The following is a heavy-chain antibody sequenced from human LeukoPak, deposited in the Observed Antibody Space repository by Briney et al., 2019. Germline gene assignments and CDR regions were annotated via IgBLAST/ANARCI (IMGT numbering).Heavy chain of an antibody. D-gene: IGHD4-17*01. J-gene: IGHJ4*02. Sequence: SETLSLTCTVSGGSVSDYYWSWIRQSPKKGLEWIGYVYYIGISHYNPSLRSRITISVDTLKNQFSLEMTSVTAADTAVYYCAKQGDYSFFDYWGQGTLVTVSS. V-gene: IGHV4-59*08. CDR2: VYYIGIS. CDR1: GGSVSDYY. CDR3: AKQGDYSFFDY.